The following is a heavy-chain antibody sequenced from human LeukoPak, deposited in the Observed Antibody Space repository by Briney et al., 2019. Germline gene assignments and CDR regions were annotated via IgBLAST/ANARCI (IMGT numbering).Heavy chain of an antibody. Sequence: SETLSLTCTVSGGSISSHYWSWIRQPPGKGLEWIGYIYYSGSTNYNPSLESRVTISVDTSKNQFSLKLSSVTAADTAVYYCARESLPPAWIQPWPYYYYYYMDVWGKGTTVTVSS. CDR1: GGSISSHY. CDR3: ARESLPPAWIQPWPYYYYYYMDV. D-gene: IGHD5-18*01. J-gene: IGHJ6*03. CDR2: IYYSGST. V-gene: IGHV4-59*11.